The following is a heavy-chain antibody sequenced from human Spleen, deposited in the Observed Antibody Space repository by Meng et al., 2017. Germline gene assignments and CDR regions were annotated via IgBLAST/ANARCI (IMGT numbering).Heavy chain of an antibody. CDR2: IGTAGDT. V-gene: IGHV3-13*03. Sequence: LSLTCAACGFTFSSYDMHWVRQATGKGLEWVSAIGTAGDTYYPGSVKGQFTISRENAKNSLYLQMNSLRAGDTAVYYCAREERDSSGYYPDYWGQGTLVTVSS. CDR3: AREERDSSGYYPDY. D-gene: IGHD3-22*01. J-gene: IGHJ4*02. CDR1: GFTFSSYD.